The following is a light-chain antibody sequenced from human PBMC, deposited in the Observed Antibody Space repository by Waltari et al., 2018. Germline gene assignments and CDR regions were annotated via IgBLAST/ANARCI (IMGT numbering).Light chain of an antibody. CDR3: QQYNNWPRT. J-gene: IGKJ1*01. CDR2: GAS. V-gene: IGKV3-15*01. Sequence: EVVMTQSPVTLSVSPGERATLSCRASQNVGSNLAWYHQKPGQAPTLLVYGASTSATGIPERISGSGSGTEFTLTISSLQSEDFAVYYCQQYNNWPRTFGQGTKVEIK. CDR1: QNVGSN.